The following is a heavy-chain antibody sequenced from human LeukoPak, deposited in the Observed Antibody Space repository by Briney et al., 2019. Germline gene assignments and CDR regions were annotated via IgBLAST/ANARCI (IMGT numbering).Heavy chain of an antibody. CDR2: MYYSGST. D-gene: IGHD3-3*02. J-gene: IGHJ4*02. V-gene: IGHV4-59*01. CDR1: GGSMSRYY. CDR3: ARSSTGSYFDY. Sequence: SETLSLTCTVSGGSMSRYYWSWIRQPPGKGLEWIGYMYYSGSTKYNPSLKSRVTISVDTSKNQFSLKLSSVTAADTAVYYCARSSTGSYFDYWGQGTLVTVSP.